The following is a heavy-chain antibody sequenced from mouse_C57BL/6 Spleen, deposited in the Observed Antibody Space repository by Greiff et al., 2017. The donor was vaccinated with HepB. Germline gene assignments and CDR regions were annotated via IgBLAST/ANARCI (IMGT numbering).Heavy chain of an antibody. J-gene: IGHJ4*01. CDR1: GYSITSGYY. CDR3: ARGGSRRAMDY. Sequence: EVQLVESGPGLVKPSQSLSLTCSVTGYSITSGYYWNWIRQFPGNKLEWMGYISYDGSNNYNPSLKNRISITRDTSKNQFFLKLNSVTTEDTATYYCARGGSRRAMDYWGQGTSVTVSS. CDR2: ISYDGSN. V-gene: IGHV3-6*01.